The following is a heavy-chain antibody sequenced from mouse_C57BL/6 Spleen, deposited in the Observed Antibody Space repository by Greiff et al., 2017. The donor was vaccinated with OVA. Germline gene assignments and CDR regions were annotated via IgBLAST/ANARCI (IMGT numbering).Heavy chain of an antibody. CDR2: ISDGGSYT. D-gene: IGHD4-1*01. J-gene: IGHJ3*01. CDR1: GFTFSSYA. V-gene: IGHV5-4*01. Sequence: EVKVVESGGGLVKPGGSLKLSCAASGFTFSSYAMSWVRQTPEKRLEWVATISDGGSYTYYPDNVKGRFTISRDNAKNNLYLQMSHLKSEDTAMYYCAREGNWDRSGFAYWGQGTLVTVSA. CDR3: AREGNWDRSGFAY.